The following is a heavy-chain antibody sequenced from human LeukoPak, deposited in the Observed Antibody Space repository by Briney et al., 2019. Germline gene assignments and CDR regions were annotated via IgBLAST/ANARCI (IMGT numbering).Heavy chain of an antibody. J-gene: IGHJ4*02. CDR2: ISAYNGNT. V-gene: IGHV1-18*01. Sequence: ASVKVSRKASGYTFTSYGISWVRQAPGQGLEWMGWISAYNGNTNYAQKLQGRVTMTTDTSTSTAYMELRSLRSDDTAVYYCARAQRGYSSGWYSTYFDYWGQGTLVTVSS. CDR1: GYTFTSYG. D-gene: IGHD6-19*01. CDR3: ARAQRGYSSGWYSTYFDY.